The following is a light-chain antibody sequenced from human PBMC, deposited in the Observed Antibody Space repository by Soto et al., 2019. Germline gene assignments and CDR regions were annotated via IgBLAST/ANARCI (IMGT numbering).Light chain of an antibody. CDR1: QNIGKY. J-gene: IGKJ3*01. CDR2: DAS. V-gene: IGKV3-11*01. Sequence: EVVLTQSPAILSLSPGESGTLSCRASQNIGKYLVWYQQRPGQAPRLLFCDASVRATGIPARFNGSGSGTDFTLSITSPEPEDSAVYYCQQRVNWPSGFFTFGPGTKVDIK. CDR3: QQRVNWPSGFFT.